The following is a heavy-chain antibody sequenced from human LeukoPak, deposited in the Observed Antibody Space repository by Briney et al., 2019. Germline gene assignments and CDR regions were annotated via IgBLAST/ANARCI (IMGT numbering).Heavy chain of an antibody. D-gene: IGHD7-27*01. CDR3: ARTMWGFDY. Sequence: GGSLRLSCASSGFAFSDYEMNCVRQAPGKGLEWVSYISSSGSIIYYADSVKGRFTISRDNAKRSLFLQTNSLRVEDTAVYYCARTMWGFDYWGQGTLVTVSS. CDR2: ISSSGSII. V-gene: IGHV3-48*03. CDR1: GFAFSDYE. J-gene: IGHJ4*02.